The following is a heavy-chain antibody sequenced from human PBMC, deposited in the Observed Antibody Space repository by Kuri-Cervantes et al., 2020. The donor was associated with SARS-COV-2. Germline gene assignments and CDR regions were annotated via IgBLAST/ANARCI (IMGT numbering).Heavy chain of an antibody. Sequence: GGSLRLSCAASGFTFSSYAMHWVRQAPGKGLEWVAVISYDGSNKYYADSVKGRFTISRDSSKNTLYLQMNSLRAEDTAVYYCARVVRGVIIEGDYWGQGTLVTVSS. D-gene: IGHD3-10*01. V-gene: IGHV3-30-3*01. J-gene: IGHJ4*02. CDR1: GFTFSSYA. CDR2: ISYDGSNK. CDR3: ARVVRGVIIEGDY.